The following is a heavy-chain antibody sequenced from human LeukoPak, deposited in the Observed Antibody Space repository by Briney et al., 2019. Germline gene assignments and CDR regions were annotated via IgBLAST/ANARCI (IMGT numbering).Heavy chain of an antibody. V-gene: IGHV1-69*05. CDR3: ARDVGDTYSSSWYYFDY. CDR2: IIPMVGTA. CDR1: VGTFSRYA. J-gene: IGHJ4*02. Sequence: AVKVSCKASVGTFSRYAFSWVGQAPGKGLACMGRIIPMVGTANYAQKFQGRVTITTDESTSTAYMELSSLRSEDTAVYYCARDVGDTYSSSWYYFDYWGQGTLVTVSS. D-gene: IGHD6-13*01.